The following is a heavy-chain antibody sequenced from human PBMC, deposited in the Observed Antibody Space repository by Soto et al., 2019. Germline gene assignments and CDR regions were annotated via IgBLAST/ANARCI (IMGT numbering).Heavy chain of an antibody. CDR2: VSARGDTT. V-gene: IGHV3-23*01. CDR1: GFTFGRFA. J-gene: IGHJ3*01. D-gene: IGHD4-17*01. Sequence: EVQLLESGGGIVQPGGTLILSCAASGFTFGRFAMSWVRQAPGKGLEWVSGVSARGDTTYYADAVRGRFSISRDNSKNTLSLQMNSLRVEDTAVYYCGKDPNGDYVGGSDFWGQGTMVTVSS. CDR3: GKDPNGDYVGGSDF.